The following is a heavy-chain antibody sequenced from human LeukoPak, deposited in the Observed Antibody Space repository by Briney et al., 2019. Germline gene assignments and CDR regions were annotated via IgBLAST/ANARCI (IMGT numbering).Heavy chain of an antibody. Sequence: SETLSLTCTFSGGSISSYYWSWIRQPAGKGLEWIGRIYTSGSTNYNPSLKGRVTMSVDTSKNQFSLKLSSVTAADTAVYYCARGFRIGWNYPFDYWGQGTLVTVSS. V-gene: IGHV4-4*07. J-gene: IGHJ4*02. CDR2: IYTSGST. CDR3: ARGFRIGWNYPFDY. CDR1: GGSISSYY. D-gene: IGHD1-7*01.